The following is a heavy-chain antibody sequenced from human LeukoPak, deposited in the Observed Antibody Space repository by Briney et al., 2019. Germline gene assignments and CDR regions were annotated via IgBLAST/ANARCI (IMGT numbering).Heavy chain of an antibody. D-gene: IGHD2-8*01. Sequence: SGTLSHTCGVSGGSISNTNWWSWVRPPPGQGLEWIGEISLSGLTNYNPSLKSRVTVSLDKSNNHLSLTLTSVTAADTAVYYCSRENGAFSPFGYWGQGTLVTVPS. CDR2: ISLSGLT. J-gene: IGHJ4*02. V-gene: IGHV4-4*02. CDR1: GGSISNTNW. CDR3: SRENGAFSPFGY.